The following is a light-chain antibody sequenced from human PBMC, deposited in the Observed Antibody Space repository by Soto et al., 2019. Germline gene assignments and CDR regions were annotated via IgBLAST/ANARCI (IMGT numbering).Light chain of an antibody. V-gene: IGKV1D-12*01. CDR1: QGISSW. Sequence: DIQMTQSPSSVSASVGDTVKITCRASQGISSWIAWYQQRPGKAPKLLIYSTSTLQPGVPSRFSGSGNGADFTLTISSLQPEDLATYYCQQAESFPLTFGGGTKVEIK. J-gene: IGKJ4*01. CDR2: STS. CDR3: QQAESFPLT.